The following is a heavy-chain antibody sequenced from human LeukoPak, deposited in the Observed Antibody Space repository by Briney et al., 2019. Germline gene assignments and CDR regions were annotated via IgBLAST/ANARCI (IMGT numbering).Heavy chain of an antibody. D-gene: IGHD1-26*01. Sequence: PGGSLRLACAASGFTVSSYAMSWVRQAPGEGREWVSYIRSSSGTIYYADSVKGRFTISRDYGKNSLYLKMNSMRVEDTAVYYCTSGRGSTIYWGQGPLVTVSS. CDR1: GFTVSSYA. CDR3: TSGRGSTIY. J-gene: IGHJ4*02. V-gene: IGHV3-48*04. CDR2: IRSSSGTI.